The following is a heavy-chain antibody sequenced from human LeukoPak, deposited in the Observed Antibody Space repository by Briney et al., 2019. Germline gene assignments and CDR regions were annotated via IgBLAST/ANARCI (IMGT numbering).Heavy chain of an antibody. CDR1: GGSISTYY. V-gene: IGHV4-59*01. D-gene: IGHD1-26*01. CDR2: IYYGGST. CDR3: ARGVGSLSPVNY. J-gene: IGHJ4*02. Sequence: SETLSLTCTVSGGSISTYYWSWIRQPPGKGLEWIGYIYYGGSTNYNPSLKSRVTISVDTSKNQFSLKVSSVTAADTAVYYWARGVGSLSPVNYWGQGTLVTVSS.